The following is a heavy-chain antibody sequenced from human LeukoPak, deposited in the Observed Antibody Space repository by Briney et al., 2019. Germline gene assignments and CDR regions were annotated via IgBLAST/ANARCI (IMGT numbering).Heavy chain of an antibody. V-gene: IGHV3-21*01. CDR3: ARGRRPSNGVLSLSDY. CDR2: ISSSSSYI. D-gene: IGHD2-8*01. CDR1: GFTFSSYS. J-gene: IGHJ4*02. Sequence: GGSLRLSCAASGFTFSSYSMNWVRQAPGKGLEWVSSISSSSSYIYYADSVKGRFTISRDNAKNSLYLQMNSLRAEDTAVYYCARGRRPSNGVLSLSDYWGQGTLVTVSS.